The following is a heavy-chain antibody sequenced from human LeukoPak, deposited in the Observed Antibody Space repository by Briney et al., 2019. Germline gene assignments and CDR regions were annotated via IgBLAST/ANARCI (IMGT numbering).Heavy chain of an antibody. Sequence: ASVKVSCKASGYTFTSYGISWVRQAPGQGLEWMGGIIPIFGTANYAQKFQGRVTITADESTSTAYMELSSLRSEDTAVYYCARDTYSSGWELDYWGQGTLVTVSS. J-gene: IGHJ4*02. CDR3: ARDTYSSGWELDY. CDR2: IIPIFGTA. D-gene: IGHD6-19*01. V-gene: IGHV1-69*13. CDR1: GYTFTSYG.